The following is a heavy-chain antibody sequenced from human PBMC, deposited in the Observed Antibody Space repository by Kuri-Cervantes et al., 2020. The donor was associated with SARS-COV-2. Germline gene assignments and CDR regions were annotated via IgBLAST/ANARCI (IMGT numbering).Heavy chain of an antibody. J-gene: IGHJ5*02. CDR1: GFTFSSYW. V-gene: IGHV3-74*01. CDR3: ARHDSLKS. CDR2: INNDGSST. Sequence: GESLKISCAASGFTFSSYWMHWVRQAPGMGLVWVSRINNDGSSTSYADFVKGRVTLSRDNAKNTAYLQIHSLRADDTAVYYCARHDSLKSWGQGTLVTVSS. D-gene: IGHD3-3*01.